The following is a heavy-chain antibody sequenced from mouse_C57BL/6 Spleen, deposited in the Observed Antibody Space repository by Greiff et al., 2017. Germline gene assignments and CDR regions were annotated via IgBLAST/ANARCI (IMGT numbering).Heavy chain of an antibody. CDR1: GYTFTSYW. D-gene: IGHD2-1*01. CDR3: ARSGGNYDWYFDV. J-gene: IGHJ1*03. CDR2: IDPSDSET. V-gene: IGHV1-52*01. Sequence: VQLQQPGAELVRPGSSVKLSCKASGYTFTSYWMQWVKQRPIQGLEWIGNIDPSDSETHYNQKFKDKATLTVDKSSSTAYMQLSSLTSEDSAVYYCARSGGNYDWYFDVWGTGTTVTVSS.